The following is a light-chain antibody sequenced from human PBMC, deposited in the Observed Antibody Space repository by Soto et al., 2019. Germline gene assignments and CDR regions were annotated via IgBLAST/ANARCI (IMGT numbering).Light chain of an antibody. J-gene: IGKJ1*01. V-gene: IGKV3-20*01. CDR2: RAS. CDR1: QSVSSYY. Sequence: EIVLTQSPGTLSLSPGERSTLSCRASQSVSSYYLAWYQQKPGQAPRLLIYRASIRATGISDRFSGSGSGTDFTLTSSRLEPEDFAVYYCQHYGASPWTFGQGTKVDIK. CDR3: QHYGASPWT.